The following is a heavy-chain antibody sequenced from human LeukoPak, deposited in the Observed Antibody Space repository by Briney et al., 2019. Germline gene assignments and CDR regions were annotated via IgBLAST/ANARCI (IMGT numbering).Heavy chain of an antibody. CDR2: IYSGGST. V-gene: IGHV3-66*01. D-gene: IGHD5-24*01. Sequence: GGSLRLSCAASGFTVSSNYMSWVRQAPGKGLEWVSSIYSGGSTYYTDSVKGRFTISRDNSKNTLYLQMNSLRAEDTVVYYCARDLAGYNSFDYWGQGTLVTVSS. CDR3: ARDLAGYNSFDY. J-gene: IGHJ4*02. CDR1: GFTVSSNY.